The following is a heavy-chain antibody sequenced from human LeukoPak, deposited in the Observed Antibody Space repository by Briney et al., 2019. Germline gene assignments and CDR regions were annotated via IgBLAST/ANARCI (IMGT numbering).Heavy chain of an antibody. CDR3: ARHPYYYDSSGYYFDY. D-gene: IGHD3-22*01. Sequence: GESLKISCNSSGYIYTSYWIAWVRQMPGKGLEYMGIIYPGDSDTRYSPSFQGQVTISADKSISTAYLQWSSLKASDTAMYYCARHPYYYDSSGYYFDYWGQGTLVTVSS. J-gene: IGHJ4*02. CDR1: GYIYTSYW. CDR2: IYPGDSDT. V-gene: IGHV5-51*01.